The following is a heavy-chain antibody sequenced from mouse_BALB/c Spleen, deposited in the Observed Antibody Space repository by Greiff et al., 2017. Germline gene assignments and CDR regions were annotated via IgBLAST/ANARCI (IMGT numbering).Heavy chain of an antibody. D-gene: IGHD2-14*01. J-gene: IGHJ4*01. CDR3: ASYYRYDHYAMDY. CDR2: ILPGSGST. CDR1: GYTFSSYW. Sequence: QVQLQQSGAELMKPGASVKISCKATGYTFSSYWIEWVKQRPGHGLEWIGEILPGSGSTNYNEKFKGKATFTADTSSNTAYMQLSSLTSEDSAVYYCASYYRYDHYAMDYWGQGTSVTVSS. V-gene: IGHV1-9*01.